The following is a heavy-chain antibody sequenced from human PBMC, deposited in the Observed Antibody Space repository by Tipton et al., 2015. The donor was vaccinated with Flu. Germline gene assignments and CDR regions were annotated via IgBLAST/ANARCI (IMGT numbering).Heavy chain of an antibody. D-gene: IGHD6-13*01. J-gene: IGHJ6*02. CDR1: GFTFSSYD. CDR3: ARGPLPDSNWYNGMDV. V-gene: IGHV3-13*01. Sequence: SLRLSCAASGFTFSSYDMHWVRQVIGKGLEWVSAIGSAGDTYYLDSVKSRFTISRDNAKNSLYLQMNSLRVGDTAVYYCARGPLPDSNWYNGMDVWGQGTTVTVSS. CDR2: IGSAGDT.